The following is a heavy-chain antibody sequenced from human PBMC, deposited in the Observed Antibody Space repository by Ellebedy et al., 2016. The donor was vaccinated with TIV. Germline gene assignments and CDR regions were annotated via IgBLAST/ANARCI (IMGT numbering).Heavy chain of an antibody. D-gene: IGHD3-9*01. CDR1: GASISSSGYF. Sequence: MPSETLSLTCTVSGASISSSGYFCAWLRQPPGVGLEWIGSVHYSGGTYYNPSLKSRLTISEDMSKNHFSLSLSSVTAADKAIYYCARGEDILYFDSWGQGTLVTVSS. CDR2: VHYSGGT. J-gene: IGHJ4*02. CDR3: ARGEDILYFDS. V-gene: IGHV4-39*07.